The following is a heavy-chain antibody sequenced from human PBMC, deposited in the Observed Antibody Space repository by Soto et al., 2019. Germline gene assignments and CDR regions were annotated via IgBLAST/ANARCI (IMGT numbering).Heavy chain of an antibody. CDR3: ARSVDAARPFDY. CDR1: GFTFSRYE. D-gene: IGHD2-2*02. CDR2: ISSSGSTI. V-gene: IGHV3-48*03. Sequence: EVQLVESGGGLVQPGGSLRLSCAASGFTFSRYEMNWVRQAPGKGLEWVSYISSSGSTIYYADSVKGRFTISRDNAKNSLYLQMNSLRAEDTAVYYCARSVDAARPFDYWGQGTLVTVSS. J-gene: IGHJ4*02.